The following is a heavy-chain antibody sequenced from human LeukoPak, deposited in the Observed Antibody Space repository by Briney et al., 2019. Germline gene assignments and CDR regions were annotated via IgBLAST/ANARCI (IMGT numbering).Heavy chain of an antibody. CDR3: VRDDYGSGSYYYYYMDV. V-gene: IGHV4-4*07. J-gene: IGHJ6*03. CDR1: GGSISSYY. Sequence: SETLSLTCTVSGGSISSYYWSWIRQPAGKGLEWIGRIYSSGSTNYNPSLKSRVTMSVDTPKNQFSLKLSSVTAADTAVYYCVRDDYGSGSYYYYYMDVWGKGTTVTVSS. CDR2: IYSSGST. D-gene: IGHD3-10*01.